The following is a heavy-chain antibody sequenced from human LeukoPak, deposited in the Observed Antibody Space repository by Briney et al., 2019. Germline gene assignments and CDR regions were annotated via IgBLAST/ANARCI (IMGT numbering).Heavy chain of an antibody. J-gene: IGHJ5*02. V-gene: IGHV1-18*01. CDR1: GYTFTSYG. Sequence: ASVKVSCKASGYTFTSYGISWVRQAPGQGLEWMGWISAYYGNTNYAQKLQGRVTMTTDTSTSTAYMELRSLRSDDTAVYYCARNPDTRSVILRYFDWSLNWFDPWGQGTLVTVSS. D-gene: IGHD3-9*01. CDR3: ARNPDTRSVILRYFDWSLNWFDP. CDR2: ISAYYGNT.